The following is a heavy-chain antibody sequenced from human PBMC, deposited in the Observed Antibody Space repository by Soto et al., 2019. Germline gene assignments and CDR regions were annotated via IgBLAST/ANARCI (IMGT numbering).Heavy chain of an antibody. CDR3: AKCSTIYQYYFDY. CDR2: ITWDGGGT. D-gene: IGHD2-21*01. V-gene: IGHV3-43*01. J-gene: IGHJ4*02. CDR1: GFTFDDYT. Sequence: GGSLRLSCAASGFTFDDYTMHWVRQAPGKGLEWVSLITWDGGGTDYADSVKGRFTISRDNSKTTLYLQMNSLTTEDTALYYCAKCSTIYQYYFDYWGQGTLVTVSS.